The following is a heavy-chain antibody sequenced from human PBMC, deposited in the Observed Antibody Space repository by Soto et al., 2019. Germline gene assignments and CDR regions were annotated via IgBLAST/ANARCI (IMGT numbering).Heavy chain of an antibody. CDR3: AAWHLQEHAYDI. V-gene: IGHV3-53*01. Sequence: VGSLRLSCEAFGFTVSGKKYVAWVRQAPGKGLEWVSALYDLDGTYYADSVKGRFTTSSDSSRTTVYLQMNSLRPDDTAVYSCAAWHLQEHAYDIWGQGTMVTVSS. J-gene: IGHJ3*02. CDR2: LYDLDGT. CDR1: GFTVSGKKY. D-gene: IGHD1-1*01.